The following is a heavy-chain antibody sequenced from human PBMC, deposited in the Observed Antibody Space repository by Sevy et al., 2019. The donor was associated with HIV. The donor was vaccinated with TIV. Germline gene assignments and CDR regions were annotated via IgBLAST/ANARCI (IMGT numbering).Heavy chain of an antibody. CDR3: ARAPSGSQGPGQYFHH. J-gene: IGHJ1*01. V-gene: IGHV1-18*01. CDR1: GYTFTNYH. CDR2: ITAYHGNT. Sequence: GESLKISCKASGYTFTNYHITWVRQAPGQGLEWMGWITAYHGNTNYAQRLQGRVTMTTDTSTSTAYMELRSLRSDDTAVYYCARAPSGSQGPGQYFHHWGQGTLVTVSS. D-gene: IGHD1-26*01.